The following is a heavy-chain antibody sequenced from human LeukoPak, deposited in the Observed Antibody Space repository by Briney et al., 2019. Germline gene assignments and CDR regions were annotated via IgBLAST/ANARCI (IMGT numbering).Heavy chain of an antibody. J-gene: IGHJ6*02. V-gene: IGHV3-66*01. CDR1: GFTVSNNY. CDR2: IYSGGST. D-gene: IGHD3-3*01. Sequence: PGGSLRLSCAASGFTVSNNYMRWVRQAPGKGLEWVSLIYSGGSTYYADSVKGRFTISRDNSKTTLYLQLNSLRAEDTAVYYCARDGITIFGVYYYGMDVWGQGTTVIVS. CDR3: ARDGITIFGVYYYGMDV.